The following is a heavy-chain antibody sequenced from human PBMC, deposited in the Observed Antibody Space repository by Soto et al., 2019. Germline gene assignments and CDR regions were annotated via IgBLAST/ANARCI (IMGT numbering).Heavy chain of an antibody. V-gene: IGHV1-2*04. CDR2: INPNSGGT. CDR3: ARDGDFSSSHSQNYYYYYGMDV. J-gene: IGHJ6*02. Sequence: ASVKVSCKASGYTFTGYYMHWVRQAPGQGLEWMGWINPNSGGTNYAQKFQGWVTMTRDTSISTAYMELSRLRSDDTAVYYCARDGDFSSSHSQNYYYYYGMDVWGQGTTVTVSS. D-gene: IGHD3-3*01. CDR1: GYTFTGYY.